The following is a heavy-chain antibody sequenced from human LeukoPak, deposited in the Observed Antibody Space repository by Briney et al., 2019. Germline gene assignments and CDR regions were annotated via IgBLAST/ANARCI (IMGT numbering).Heavy chain of an antibody. V-gene: IGHV4-30-4*01. Sequence: SETLSLTCTVSGGSISSGDYYWSWIRQPPGKGLEWIGYIYYSGSTYYNPSLKSRVTISVDTSKNQFSLKLSSVTAADTAVYYCAGYSGSYWGSFDYWGQGTLVTVSS. CDR3: AGYSGSYWGSFDY. D-gene: IGHD1-26*01. CDR1: GGSISSGDYY. J-gene: IGHJ4*02. CDR2: IYYSGST.